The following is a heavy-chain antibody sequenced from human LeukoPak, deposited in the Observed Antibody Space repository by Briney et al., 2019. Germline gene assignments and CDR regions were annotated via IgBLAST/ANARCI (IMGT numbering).Heavy chain of an antibody. CDR2: IYPGDSDT. CDR1: GYSFTSYW. J-gene: IGHJ4*02. V-gene: IGHV5-51*01. CDR3: ARRTLLRYFDWSIPYGGDYFDY. Sequence: PGESLKISCKGSGYSFTSYWIGWVRQMPGKGLEWMGIIYPGDSDTRYSPSFQGQVTISADKSISTAYLQWSSLKASDTAMYYCARRTLLRYFDWSIPYGGDYFDYWGQGTLVTVSS. D-gene: IGHD3-9*01.